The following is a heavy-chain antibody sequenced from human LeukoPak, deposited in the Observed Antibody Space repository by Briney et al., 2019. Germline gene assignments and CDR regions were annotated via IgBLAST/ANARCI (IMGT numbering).Heavy chain of an antibody. J-gene: IGHJ6*03. CDR1: GYTLTELS. Sequence: ASVKVSCKVSGYTLTELSMHWVRQAPGKGLEWMGGFDPEDGETIYAQKFQGRVTMTEDTSTDTAYMELSSLRSEDTAVYYCATGYGSGSPSPPRYSYYYMDVWGKGTTVTVSS. CDR3: ATGYGSGSPSPPRYSYYYMDV. CDR2: FDPEDGET. V-gene: IGHV1-24*01. D-gene: IGHD3-10*01.